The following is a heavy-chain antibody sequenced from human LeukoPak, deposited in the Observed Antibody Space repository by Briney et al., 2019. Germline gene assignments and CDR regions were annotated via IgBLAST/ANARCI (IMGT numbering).Heavy chain of an antibody. CDR3: ATGVVAATFFRNYYYGMDV. J-gene: IGHJ6*02. V-gene: IGHV1-24*01. D-gene: IGHD2-15*01. Sequence: ASVKVSCKVSGYTLTELSMHWVRQAPGKGLEWMGGFDPEDGEPIYAQKFQGRVTMTEDTSTDTAYMELSSLRSEDTAVYCCATGVVAATFFRNYYYGMDVWGQGTTVTVSS. CDR2: FDPEDGEP. CDR1: GYTLTELS.